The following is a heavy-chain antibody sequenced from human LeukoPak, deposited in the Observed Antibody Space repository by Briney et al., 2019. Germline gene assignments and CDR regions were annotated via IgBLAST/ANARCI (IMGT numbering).Heavy chain of an antibody. V-gene: IGHV3-7*01. CDR2: IKQDGSEK. D-gene: IGHD6-13*01. J-gene: IGHJ6*03. CDR3: ARDGARKYSSSWYWIYYYYYMDV. CDR1: GFTFSSYW. Sequence: PGGSLRLSCAASGFTFSSYWMSWVRQAPGKGLEWVANIKQDGSEKYYVDSVKGRFTISRDNAKNSLYLQMNSLRAEDTAVYYCARDGARKYSSSWYWIYYYYYMDVWGKGTTVTVSS.